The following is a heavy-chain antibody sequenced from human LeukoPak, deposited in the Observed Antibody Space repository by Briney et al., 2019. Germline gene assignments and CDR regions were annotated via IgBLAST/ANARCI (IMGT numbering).Heavy chain of an antibody. J-gene: IGHJ3*02. Sequence: PGGSLRLSCAASGFTVSESWMSWVRQGPGKGLEWVGRIKSKGDGETTDHAAPVKGRFTISRDDSKNTLYLQMNSLKTEDTAVYYCTTDESRVVITPDDAFDIWGQGTMVTVSS. CDR1: GFTVSESW. CDR3: TTDESRVVITPDDAFDI. CDR2: IKSKGDGETT. V-gene: IGHV3-15*01. D-gene: IGHD3-22*01.